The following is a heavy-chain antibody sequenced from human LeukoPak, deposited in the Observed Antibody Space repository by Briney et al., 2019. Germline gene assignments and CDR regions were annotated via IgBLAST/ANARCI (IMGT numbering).Heavy chain of an antibody. Sequence: GASVKVSCKASGYTSTSYGISWVRQAPGQGLEWMGWISAYNGNTNYAQKLQGRVTMTTDTSTSTAYMELRSPRSDDTAVYYCARGSVVVTSYYFDYWGQGTLVTVSS. CDR1: GYTSTSYG. V-gene: IGHV1-18*01. CDR2: ISAYNGNT. J-gene: IGHJ4*02. CDR3: ARGSVVVTSYYFDY. D-gene: IGHD2-21*02.